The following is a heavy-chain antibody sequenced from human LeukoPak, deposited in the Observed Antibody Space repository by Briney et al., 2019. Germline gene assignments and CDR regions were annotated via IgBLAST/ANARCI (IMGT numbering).Heavy chain of an antibody. V-gene: IGHV3-7*03. CDR1: GFTFSSYW. J-gene: IGHJ4*02. CDR2: IKQDGSEE. CDR3: ARDERVYYDSSGYYYVY. Sequence: GGSLRLSCAASGFTFSSYWMSWVRQAPGKGLEWVANIKQDGSEEYYVDSVKGRFTISRDNAKNSPYLQMNSLRAEDTAVYYCARDERVYYDSSGYYYVYWGQGTLVTVSS. D-gene: IGHD3-22*01.